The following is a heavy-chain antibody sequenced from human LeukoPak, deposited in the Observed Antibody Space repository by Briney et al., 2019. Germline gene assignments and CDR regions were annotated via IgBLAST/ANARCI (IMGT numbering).Heavy chain of an antibody. J-gene: IGHJ4*02. D-gene: IGHD2-15*01. V-gene: IGHV3-23*01. Sequence: GGSLRLSCAASGFTFSSYAMSWVRQAPGKGLEWVSAISGSGGSIYYADSVKVRFTISRDNSKNTLYLQMNSLRAEDTAVYYCAKENIVVVVAATFDYWGQGTLVTVSS. CDR1: GFTFSSYA. CDR3: AKENIVVVVAATFDY. CDR2: ISGSGGSI.